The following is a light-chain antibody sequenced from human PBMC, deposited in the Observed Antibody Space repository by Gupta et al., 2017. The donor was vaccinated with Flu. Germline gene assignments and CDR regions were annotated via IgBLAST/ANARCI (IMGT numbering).Light chain of an antibody. CDR1: SSNIGSNT. Sequence: QSVLTQPPSASGTPGQRVTISCSGSSSNIGSNTVNWYQQLPATAPKLLIYSHSQRPSGVPDRFSGSKSGTSASLAISGLQSEDEADYYCAAWDDSLNGVVFGGGTKLTVL. CDR2: SHS. CDR3: AAWDDSLNGVV. V-gene: IGLV1-44*01. J-gene: IGLJ2*01.